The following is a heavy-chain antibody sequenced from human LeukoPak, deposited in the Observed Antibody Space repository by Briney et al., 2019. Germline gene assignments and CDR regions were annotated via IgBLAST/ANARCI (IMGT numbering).Heavy chain of an antibody. D-gene: IGHD1-20*01. J-gene: IGHJ3*02. CDR1: GYTFTGYY. Sequence: ASVKVSCKASGYTFTGYYMHWVRQAPGQGLEWMGWINPNSGGTNYAQKFQGWVTMTRDTSISTAYMELSRLRSDDTAVYYCARGGITGTTRGPTRLNDAFDIWGQGTMVTVSS. CDR3: ARGGITGTTRGPTRLNDAFDI. CDR2: INPNSGGT. V-gene: IGHV1-2*04.